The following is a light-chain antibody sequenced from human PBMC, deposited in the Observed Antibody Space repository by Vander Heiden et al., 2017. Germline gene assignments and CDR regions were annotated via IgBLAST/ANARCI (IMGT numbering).Light chain of an antibody. Sequence: EMVLTQSPATLSLSPGERASLSCWASQSVSSSHLVWYQQKPGQAPRLLIHGTSNRATGFPDRFSGSGSGTDFTLTISRLEPEDSAVYYCQQYGSSLFTFGPGTKVVVK. CDR1: QSVSSSH. CDR2: GTS. V-gene: IGKV3-20*01. J-gene: IGKJ3*01. CDR3: QQYGSSLFT.